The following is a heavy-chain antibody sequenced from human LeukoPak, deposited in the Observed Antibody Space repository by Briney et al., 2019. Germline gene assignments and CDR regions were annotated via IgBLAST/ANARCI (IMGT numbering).Heavy chain of an antibody. V-gene: IGHV3-23*01. CDR2: YGNSGEIK. CDR1: GFTFSSYV. D-gene: IGHD2-8*01. J-gene: IGHJ3*02. Sequence: GGSLKLSCAASGFTFSSYVMDWVRQAPGKGLEWVSIYGNSGEIKFYADSVKGRFTISRDNSKNTVYLQMDSLRGEDTATYYCAKDSWSGNGVYDPFDIWGQGTLVTVSS. CDR3: AKDSWSGNGVYDPFDI.